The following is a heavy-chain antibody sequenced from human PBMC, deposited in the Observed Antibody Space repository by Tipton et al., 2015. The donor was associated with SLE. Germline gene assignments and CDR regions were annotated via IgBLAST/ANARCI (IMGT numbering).Heavy chain of an antibody. V-gene: IGHV3-13*01. CDR2: IGTLSDT. CDR3: ARQGSLFHSDSSRSAFDI. J-gene: IGHJ3*02. CDR1: GFTFSIYD. D-gene: IGHD3-22*01. Sequence: SLRLSCAASGFTFSIYDMHWVRKATGEGLWWVAAIGTLSDTFYADSVKGRFTISRENAKSSLYLQMNSLRAGDTAVYYCARQGSLFHSDSSRSAFDIWGQGAVVTVSS.